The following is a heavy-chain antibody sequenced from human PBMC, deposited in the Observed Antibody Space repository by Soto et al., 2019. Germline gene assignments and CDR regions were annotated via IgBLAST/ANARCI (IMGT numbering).Heavy chain of an antibody. CDR3: ATRDTGRVY. V-gene: IGHV4-4*02. Sequence: QVQLQESGPGRVKPSGTLSLTCAVSGVSIGSHDCWTWVRQPPGKGLEWIGESHQSGNTNYNSSLESRVTISLDKSKNHFSLQLSSVTVADTAVYYCATRDTGRVYWGQGTLVTVSS. D-gene: IGHD5-18*01. CDR1: GVSIGSHDC. CDR2: SHQSGNT. J-gene: IGHJ4*02.